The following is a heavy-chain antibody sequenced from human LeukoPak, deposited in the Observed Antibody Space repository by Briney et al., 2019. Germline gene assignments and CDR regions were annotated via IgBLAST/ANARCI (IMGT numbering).Heavy chain of an antibody. CDR1: GGSISSGGYY. Sequence: NPSETLSLTCTVSGGSISSGGYYWSWIRQHPGKGLEWIGYIYYSGSTYYNPSLKSRVTISVDTSKNQFSLKLSSVTAADTAVYYCARLLPSDWGSGEPNWFDPWGQGTLVTVSS. V-gene: IGHV4-31*03. J-gene: IGHJ5*02. D-gene: IGHD7-27*01. CDR3: ARLLPSDWGSGEPNWFDP. CDR2: IYYSGST.